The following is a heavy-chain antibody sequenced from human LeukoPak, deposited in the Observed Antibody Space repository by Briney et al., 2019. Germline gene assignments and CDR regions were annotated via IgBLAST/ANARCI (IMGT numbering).Heavy chain of an antibody. CDR3: AGHYYDTIGYPPPRFDY. CDR2: ISSSGSSI. D-gene: IGHD3-22*01. V-gene: IGHV3-48*03. J-gene: IGHJ4*02. Sequence: GGSLRLSCAASGFTFTYYEMNWVRQAPGKGLEWVSYISSSGSSIYYADSVKGRFTISRDNAKNSLYLQMNSLRAEDTAVYYCAGHYYDTIGYPPPRFDYWGQGALVTVSS. CDR1: GFTFTYYE.